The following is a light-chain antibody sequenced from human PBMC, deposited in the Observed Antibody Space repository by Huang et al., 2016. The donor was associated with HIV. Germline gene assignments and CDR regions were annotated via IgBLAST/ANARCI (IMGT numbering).Light chain of an antibody. V-gene: IGKV1-5*03. J-gene: IGKJ1*01. Sequence: DIQMTQSPSTLSASVGDTVTITCRASQNIDNWLAWYQQKPGKAPKALIYRASSLESGVPSRCSGGGSGTEFTLTISSRQPDDFATYYCQQYNTYSRTFGQGTKVEIK. CDR1: QNIDNW. CDR3: QQYNTYSRT. CDR2: RAS.